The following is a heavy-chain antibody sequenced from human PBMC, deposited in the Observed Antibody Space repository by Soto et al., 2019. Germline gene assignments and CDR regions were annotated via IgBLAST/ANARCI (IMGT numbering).Heavy chain of an antibody. V-gene: IGHV1-46*03. CDR3: ARSWWGTERGLAYNWLCP. Sequence: ASVKVSCKASGYTFISYYTHWVRQAPGQGLEWMGMINPSGGTTSYAQKFQGRVTMTRDTSTSTAYMELSGLRSEDTAVYYCARSWWGTERGLAYNWLCPWGQRSPVTVSS. J-gene: IGHJ5*02. D-gene: IGHD2-8*02. CDR1: GYTFISYY. CDR2: INPSGGTT.